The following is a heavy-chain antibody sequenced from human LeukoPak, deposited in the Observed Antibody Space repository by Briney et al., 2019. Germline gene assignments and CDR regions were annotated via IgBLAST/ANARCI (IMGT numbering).Heavy chain of an antibody. V-gene: IGHV3-74*01. Sequence: PGGSLRLSCAASGFTFSSYWMHWVRQAPGKGLVWVSRINSDGSSTSYADSVKGRFTISRDNAKNTLYLQMNSLRAEDTAVYYCARVEEQWLVDYWGQGTLVTVSS. CDR3: ARVEEQWLVDY. CDR1: GFTFSSYW. D-gene: IGHD6-19*01. CDR2: INSDGSST. J-gene: IGHJ4*02.